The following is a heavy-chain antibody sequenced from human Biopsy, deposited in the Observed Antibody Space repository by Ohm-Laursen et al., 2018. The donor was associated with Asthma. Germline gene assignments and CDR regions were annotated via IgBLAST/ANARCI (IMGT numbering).Heavy chain of an antibody. CDR1: GGAIRTSGYY. V-gene: IGHV4-61*08. Sequence: SETLSLTCSVSGGAIRTSGYYWSWIRQPPGKGLEWIGYIYYSGSTNYNLSLKSRVTISVDTSKNQFSLKLSSVTAADTAVYYCARERAGYYGSGSYLGYWGQGTLVTVSS. J-gene: IGHJ4*02. CDR3: ARERAGYYGSGSYLGY. D-gene: IGHD3-10*01. CDR2: IYYSGST.